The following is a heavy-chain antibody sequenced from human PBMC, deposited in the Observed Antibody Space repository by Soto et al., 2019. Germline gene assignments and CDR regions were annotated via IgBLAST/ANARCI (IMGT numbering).Heavy chain of an antibody. D-gene: IGHD6-19*01. J-gene: IGHJ4*01. CDR1: GFSFSSDA. CDR2: IWHDGSNK. V-gene: IGHV3-33*01. CDR3: ARDQGGSGWRIES. Sequence: QVQLVESGGGVVQPGRSLRLSCAASGFSFSSDAMHWVRQAPGKGLEWVAFIWHDGSNKYYAASVRGRFTISRDNSENTMYLQMNSLRAEDTAVYYCARDQGGSGWRIESWGHGTKVTVSS.